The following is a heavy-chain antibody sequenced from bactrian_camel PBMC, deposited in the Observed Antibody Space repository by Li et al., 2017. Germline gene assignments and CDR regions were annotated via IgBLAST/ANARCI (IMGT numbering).Heavy chain of an antibody. CDR1: GFAFKENV. V-gene: IGHV3S40*01. Sequence: VQLVESGGGSVQPGGSLRLSCAASGFAFKENVMNWVRQAPGKELEWVSSISGGGWPSYSDSVKGRFTISQDHAKKTLYLQMSNLKPEDTAMYYCASRGGYDANSFDGRKYTYWGPGTQVTVS. J-gene: IGHJ4*01. D-gene: IGHD5*01. CDR3: ASRGGYDANSFDGRKYTY. CDR2: SISGGGWP.